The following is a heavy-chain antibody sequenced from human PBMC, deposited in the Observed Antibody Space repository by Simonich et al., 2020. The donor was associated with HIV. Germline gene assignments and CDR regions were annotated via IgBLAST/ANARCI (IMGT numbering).Heavy chain of an antibody. V-gene: IGHV1-69-2*01. CDR3: ATPSLAATAFDY. CDR1: GYTFTDYY. D-gene: IGHD2-15*01. Sequence: EVQLVQSGAEVKKPGATVQISCKVSGYTFTDYYIHWVQQAPGKGLEWRGLSGPEDGEAISAGKFQGRVTITADTSTDTAYMELSGLRSEDTAVYYCATPSLAATAFDYWGQGTLVTVSS. CDR2: SGPEDGEA. J-gene: IGHJ4*02.